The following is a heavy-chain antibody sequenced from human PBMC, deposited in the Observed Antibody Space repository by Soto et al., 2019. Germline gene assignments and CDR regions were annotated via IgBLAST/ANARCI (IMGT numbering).Heavy chain of an antibody. CDR1: GGSISSYY. V-gene: IGHV4-59*08. J-gene: IGHJ6*03. D-gene: IGHD3-3*01. CDR2: IYYSGST. Sequence: SETLSLTCTVSGGSISSYYWSWIRQPPGKGLEWIGYIYYSGSTNYNPSLKSRVTISVDTSKNQFSLKLSSVTAADTAVYYGATSTIDFWAAGYYYYYMDVWGKGTTVTVSS. CDR3: ATSTIDFWAAGYYYYYMDV.